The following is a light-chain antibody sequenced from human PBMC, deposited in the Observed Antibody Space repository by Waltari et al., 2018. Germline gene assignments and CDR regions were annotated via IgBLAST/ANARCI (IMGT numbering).Light chain of an antibody. CDR1: QSVSRF. V-gene: IGKV3-20*01. CDR2: GAS. J-gene: IGKJ1*01. Sequence: IVLTQSPGTLSLSTGERGTLSCRASQSVSRFLAWYQQKPGQAPRLLIYGASTRATGIPDRFSGSWSGTDFSLTISRLEPEDFAVYYCQKYDRLPATFGQGTKVEIK. CDR3: QKYDRLPAT.